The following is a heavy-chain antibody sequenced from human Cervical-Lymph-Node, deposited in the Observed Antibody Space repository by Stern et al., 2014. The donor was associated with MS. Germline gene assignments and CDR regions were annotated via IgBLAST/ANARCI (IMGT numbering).Heavy chain of an antibody. CDR1: GGSMTSYH. Sequence: QVQLQESGPGLVKPSETLSLTCIVSGGSMTSYHWGWIRQPPGKGMEWIGTVYFSGGTYYNQPLKNRVPISEHKNPFSLTLTSVPAADTAVYYCARQGYCSGATCYYWYFDLWGRGTLVTVSS. V-gene: IGHV4-39*01. J-gene: IGHJ2*01. D-gene: IGHD2-15*01. CDR2: VYFSGGT. CDR3: ARQGYCSGATCYYWYFDL.